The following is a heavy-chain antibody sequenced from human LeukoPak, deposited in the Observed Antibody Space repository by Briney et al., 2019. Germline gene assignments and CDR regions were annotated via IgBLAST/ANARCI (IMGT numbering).Heavy chain of an antibody. CDR1: GYTFTSYY. V-gene: IGHV1-46*01. J-gene: IGHJ6*03. Sequence: ASVKVSCKASGYTFTSYYMHWVRQAPGQGLEWMGIINPSGGSTSYAQKFQGRVTMTRDTSTSTVYMELSSLRSEDTAVYYCARAGGYYGSGSYYTPREDYYYYMDVWGKGTTVTISS. D-gene: IGHD3-10*01. CDR2: INPSGGST. CDR3: ARAGGYYGSGSYYTPREDYYYYMDV.